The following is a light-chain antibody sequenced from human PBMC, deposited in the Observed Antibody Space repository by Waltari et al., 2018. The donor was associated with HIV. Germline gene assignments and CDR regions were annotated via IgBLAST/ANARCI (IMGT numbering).Light chain of an antibody. CDR2: DVT. J-gene: IGLJ1*01. CDR1: ISNIGSNT. V-gene: IGLV1-44*01. CDR3: NSYAGNNKGV. Sequence: QSVLTQPPSASGTPGQRVTISCSGSISNIGSNTVNWYQQLPGTAPKLLIYDVTKRPSGVPVRFSGSKSGNTASLTVSGLQAEDEADYYCNSYAGNNKGVFGTGTKVTVL.